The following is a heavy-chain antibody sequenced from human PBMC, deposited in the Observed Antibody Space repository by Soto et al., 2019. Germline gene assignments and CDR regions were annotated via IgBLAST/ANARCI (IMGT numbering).Heavy chain of an antibody. CDR2: VNPNGGST. V-gene: IGHV1-46*03. J-gene: IGHJ5*02. CDR3: ARGEGLTVFRGGWFDT. CDR1: GYKFINYY. Sequence: QVQLVQSGPEVEKPGASVKVSCQASGYKFINYYMHWVRQAPGQGLEWVGMVNPNGGSTSYPQKFQGRVTMTRDTSTHTVVMELSGLTFEDTAVYFCARGEGLTVFRGGWFDTWGQGSLVIVSS. D-gene: IGHD3-10*01.